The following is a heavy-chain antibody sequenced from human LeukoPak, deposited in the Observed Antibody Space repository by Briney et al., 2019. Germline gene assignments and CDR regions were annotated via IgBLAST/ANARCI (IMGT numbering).Heavy chain of an antibody. CDR3: ARMGSYGDEKEGYYYYGTDV. CDR2: INPNSGGT. CDR1: GYTFTGYY. J-gene: IGHJ6*02. Sequence: GASVKVSCKASGYTFTGYYMHWVRQAPGQGLEWMGWINPNSGGTNYAQKFQGRVTMTRDTSISTAYMELSRLRSDDTAVYYCARMGSYGDEKEGYYYYGTDVWGQGTTVTVSS. V-gene: IGHV1-2*02. D-gene: IGHD4-17*01.